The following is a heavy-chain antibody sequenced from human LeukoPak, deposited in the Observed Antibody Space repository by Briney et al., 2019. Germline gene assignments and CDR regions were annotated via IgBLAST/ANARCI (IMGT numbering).Heavy chain of an antibody. V-gene: IGHV1-2*02. CDR2: INPNGGT. D-gene: IGHD5-18*01. Sequence: ASVKVSCKASGYTFSNYHMHWVRQAPGQGLEWMGWINPNGGTNYVQKFQGRVTMTMDTSISTAYMELSSLRSDDTAVYYCARGSSTQLWLQDSWGQGTLVTVSS. CDR3: ARGSSTQLWLQDS. J-gene: IGHJ4*02. CDR1: GYTFSNYH.